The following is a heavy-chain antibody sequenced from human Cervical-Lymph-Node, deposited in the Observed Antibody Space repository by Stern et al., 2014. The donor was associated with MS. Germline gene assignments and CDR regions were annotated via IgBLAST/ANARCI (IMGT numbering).Heavy chain of an antibody. CDR1: GFTFSSYG. Sequence: QVHLVESGGGVVQPGRSLRLSCAASGFTFSSYGMHWVRQAPGKGLEWVAVIWYDGSNKYYADSVKGRFTICRDNSKNTLYLQMSGLRAEDTAVYYCARDRGGKGPVDYWGQGTLVTVSS. CDR3: ARDRGGKGPVDY. CDR2: IWYDGSNK. J-gene: IGHJ4*02. D-gene: IGHD3-10*01. V-gene: IGHV3-33*01.